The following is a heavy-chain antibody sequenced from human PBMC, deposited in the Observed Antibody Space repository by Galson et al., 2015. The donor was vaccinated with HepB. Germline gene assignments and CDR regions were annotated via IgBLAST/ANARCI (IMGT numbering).Heavy chain of an antibody. D-gene: IGHD3-9*01. V-gene: IGHV1-69*13. Sequence: SVKVSCKASGGTFSSYAISWVRQAPGQGLEWMGGIIPIFGTANYAQKFQGRVTITADESTSTAYMKLSSLRSEDTAVYYCASTSFDILTGTVPEKFDYWGQGTLVTVSS. CDR2: IIPIFGTA. J-gene: IGHJ4*02. CDR1: GGTFSSYA. CDR3: ASTSFDILTGTVPEKFDY.